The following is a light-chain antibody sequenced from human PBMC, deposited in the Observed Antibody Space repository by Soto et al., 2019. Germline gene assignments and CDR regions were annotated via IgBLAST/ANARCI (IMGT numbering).Light chain of an antibody. V-gene: IGKV3-11*01. J-gene: IGKJ4*01. CDR2: DAS. Sequence: EIVLTQSPATLSLSPGERATLSCRASQSVSSYLAWYQPKPGQAPRLLIYDASNSATGIPARFSGSGSGTDFTLTINSLAHEDFAVYYCQQRSNWPLTFGGGTKVEIK. CDR1: QSVSSY. CDR3: QQRSNWPLT.